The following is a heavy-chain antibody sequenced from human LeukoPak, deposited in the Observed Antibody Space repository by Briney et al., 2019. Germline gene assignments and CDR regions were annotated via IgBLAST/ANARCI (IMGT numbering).Heavy chain of an antibody. J-gene: IGHJ4*02. CDR2: ISSSGSTI. D-gene: IGHD3-10*01. CDR3: ARAALWLGVH. CDR1: GFTFSSYE. Sequence: SGGSLRLSCAASGFTFSSYEMNWVPQAPGKGPEWVSYISSSGSTIYYADSVKGRFTISRDNAKNSLYLQMNSLRAEDTAVYYCARAALWLGVHWGQGTLVTVSS. V-gene: IGHV3-48*03.